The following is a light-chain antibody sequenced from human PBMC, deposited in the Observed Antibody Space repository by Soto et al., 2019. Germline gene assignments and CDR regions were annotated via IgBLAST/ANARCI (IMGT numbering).Light chain of an antibody. CDR1: QSVRSN. V-gene: IGKV3-15*01. Sequence: EIVMTQSPATLSVSPGERATLSCRASQSVRSNLAWYQQKPGQAPRLLMYSASTRATGIPARFSGSGSGTECTLTISSLQSEDFAVYYCQQYNNWPLTFGGGTRMEIK. J-gene: IGKJ4*01. CDR2: SAS. CDR3: QQYNNWPLT.